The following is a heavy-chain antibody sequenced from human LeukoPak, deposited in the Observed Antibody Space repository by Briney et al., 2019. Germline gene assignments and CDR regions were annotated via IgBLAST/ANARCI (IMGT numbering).Heavy chain of an antibody. CDR3: AKKATMVRGVSTPYFDY. V-gene: IGHV3-23*01. Sequence: GGSLRLSCAASGFTFSSYGMSWVRQAPGKGLEWVSAISGSGGSTYYADSVKGRFTISRDNSKNTLYLQMNSLRAEDTAVYYCAKKATMVRGVSTPYFDYWGQGTLVTVSS. CDR1: GFTFSSYG. D-gene: IGHD3-10*01. J-gene: IGHJ4*02. CDR2: ISGSGGST.